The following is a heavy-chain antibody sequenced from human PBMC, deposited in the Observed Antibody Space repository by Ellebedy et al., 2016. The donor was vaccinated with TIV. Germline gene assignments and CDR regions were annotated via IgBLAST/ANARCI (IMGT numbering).Heavy chain of an antibody. V-gene: IGHV3-30*18. Sequence: GESLKISCAASGFTFSSYGMHWVRQAPGKGLDWVALISYDGSNKYYADSVKGRFTISRDNSKNTLYLQMNSLRAEDTAVYYCAKDMSWLHRDEYFQHWGQGTTVTVSS. J-gene: IGHJ1*01. CDR1: GFTFSSYG. D-gene: IGHD5-24*01. CDR3: AKDMSWLHRDEYFQH. CDR2: ISYDGSNK.